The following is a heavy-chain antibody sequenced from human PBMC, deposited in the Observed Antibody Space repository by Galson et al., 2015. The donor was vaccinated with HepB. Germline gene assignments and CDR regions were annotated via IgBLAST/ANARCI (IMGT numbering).Heavy chain of an antibody. CDR3: VREITETPDAFDI. V-gene: IGHV3-48*03. Sequence: SLRLSCAASGFTFSSYEMSWVRQAAGKGLEWISYINSGGNNIFYADSVQGRFTISRDNTKKSLFLQMNTLRAEDTAVYYCVREITETPDAFDIWGPGTVVTVSS. CDR1: GFTFSSYE. J-gene: IGHJ3*02. D-gene: IGHD4-17*01. CDR2: INSGGNNI.